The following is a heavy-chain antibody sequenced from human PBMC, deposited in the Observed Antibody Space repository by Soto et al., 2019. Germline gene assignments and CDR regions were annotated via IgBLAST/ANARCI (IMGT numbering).Heavy chain of an antibody. CDR3: ARGRNDLLTGYYNYYYYYNMDV. CDR2: IIPIFGTA. V-gene: IGHV1-69*13. J-gene: IGHJ6*02. CDR1: GGTFSSYA. D-gene: IGHD3-9*01. Sequence: GASVKVSCKASGGTFSSYAISWVRQAPGQGLEWMGGIIPIFGTANYAQKFQGRVTITADESTSTAYMELSSLRSDDTAVYYCARGRNDLLTGYYNYYYYYNMDVWGQGTTVTVSS.